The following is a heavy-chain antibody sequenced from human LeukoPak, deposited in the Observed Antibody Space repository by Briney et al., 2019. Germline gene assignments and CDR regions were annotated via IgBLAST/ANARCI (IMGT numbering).Heavy chain of an antibody. D-gene: IGHD3-16*02. J-gene: IGHJ4*02. V-gene: IGHV3-23*01. Sequence: GRSLRLSCAASGFTFSSYGMSWVRQAPGKGLEWVSAISGSGGSTYYADSVKGRFTIPRDNSKNTLYLQMNSLRAEDTAVYYCAKWGVYDYVWGSYRQRAFDYWGQGTLVTVSS. CDR2: ISGSGGST. CDR3: AKWGVYDYVWGSYRQRAFDY. CDR1: GFTFSSYG.